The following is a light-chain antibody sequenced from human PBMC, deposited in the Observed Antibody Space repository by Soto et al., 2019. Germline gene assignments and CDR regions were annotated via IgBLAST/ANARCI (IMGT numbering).Light chain of an antibody. Sequence: EIVLTQSPATLSLSPGERATLSCRASQSVSSYLAWYQQKPGQAPRLLIYDASNRATGIPARFSGSGSWTDFTLTISSLEPEDFAVYYCQQRRTWPPLTFGGGTKVEIK. J-gene: IGKJ4*01. CDR1: QSVSSY. CDR3: QQRRTWPPLT. V-gene: IGKV3-11*01. CDR2: DAS.